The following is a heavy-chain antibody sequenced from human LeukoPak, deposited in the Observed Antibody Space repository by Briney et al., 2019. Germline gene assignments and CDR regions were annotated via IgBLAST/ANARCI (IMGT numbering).Heavy chain of an antibody. CDR1: GFTFSSYA. CDR3: ARDLEAFDF. D-gene: IGHD3-3*01. CDR2: ISPRSSNI. V-gene: IGHV3-21*06. J-gene: IGHJ5*01. Sequence: GRSLRLSCAASGFTFSSYAMHWVRQAPGKGLQWVASISPRSSNIYYSDSVKGRFTISRDNANISLYLRMNDLRDEDTAIYYCARDLEAFDFWGQGTLVTVSS.